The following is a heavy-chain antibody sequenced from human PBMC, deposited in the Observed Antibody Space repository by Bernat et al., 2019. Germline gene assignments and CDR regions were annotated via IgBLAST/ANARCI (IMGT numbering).Heavy chain of an antibody. V-gene: IGHV3-23*01. CDR3: ARDLLYDTRSYYSPFDY. Sequence: EVQLLESGGGLVQPGGSLRLSCSASGFTFSNYATSWVRQAPGKGLEWVSLITGRGDYTYYGDSVTGRFSISRDNSKNTLYLQMNNQRVEDTAVYYCARDLLYDTRSYYSPFDYWGQGTLATVSS. CDR2: ITGRGDYT. J-gene: IGHJ4*02. D-gene: IGHD3-22*01. CDR1: GFTFSNYA.